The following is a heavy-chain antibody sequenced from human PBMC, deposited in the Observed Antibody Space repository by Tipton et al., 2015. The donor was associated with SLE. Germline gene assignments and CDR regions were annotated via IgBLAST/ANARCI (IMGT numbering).Heavy chain of an antibody. J-gene: IGHJ6*02. Sequence: TLSLTCTVSGVSIRTYYWSWIRQSPGKGLEWIGYIYYNGSTYYSPSLKSRVTISLDTSKNQFSLKLTSVTAADTAGYYCARDRYSYRHHSYYGMDVWGQGTTVTVSS. CDR3: ARDRYSYRHHSYYGMDV. CDR2: IYYNGST. CDR1: GVSIRTYY. V-gene: IGHV4-59*12. D-gene: IGHD5-24*01.